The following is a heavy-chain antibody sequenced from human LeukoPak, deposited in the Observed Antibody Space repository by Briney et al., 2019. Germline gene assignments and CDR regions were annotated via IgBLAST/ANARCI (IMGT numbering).Heavy chain of an antibody. CDR3: ARDYYYDSSGYYPNWFDP. V-gene: IGHV3-48*02. Sequence: GGSLRLSCAASGFTFSTYTMNWVRQAPGKGLEWVSYISDAGSTYADSVEGRFTISRDNAKNSLYLQMNSLRDEDTAVYYCARDYYYDSSGYYPNWFDPWGQGTLVTVSS. CDR2: ISDAGST. J-gene: IGHJ5*02. D-gene: IGHD3-22*01. CDR1: GFTFSTYT.